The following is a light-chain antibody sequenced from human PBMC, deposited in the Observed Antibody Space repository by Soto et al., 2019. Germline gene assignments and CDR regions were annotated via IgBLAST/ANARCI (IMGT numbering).Light chain of an antibody. CDR1: SSDIGGYNS. CDR3: SSFTTSTTYV. CDR2: DVS. Sequence: QSVLTQPASVSGSPGQSITISCTGTSSDIGGYNSVSWYQQHPGKAPQLMIFDVSRRPSGVSNRFSGSMSANTASLTISGLQTEDEADYYYSSFTTSTTYVFGTGTKVTVL. J-gene: IGLJ1*01. V-gene: IGLV2-14*03.